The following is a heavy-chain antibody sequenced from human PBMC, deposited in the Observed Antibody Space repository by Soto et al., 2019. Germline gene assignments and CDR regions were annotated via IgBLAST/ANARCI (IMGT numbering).Heavy chain of an antibody. V-gene: IGHV5-51*01. CDR3: AREIVPGGSFDY. J-gene: IGHJ4*02. CDR2: IYPGDSDT. Sequence: EVQLVQSGAEVKKPGEPLKISCKGSGYNFRNHWIGWVRQMPGKGLEWVGFIYPGDSDTKYSRSFQGQVTISADKSISTAYLQWSSLKASDSAMYYCAREIVPGGSFDYWGRGTLVTVSS. D-gene: IGHD2-2*01. CDR1: GYNFRNHW.